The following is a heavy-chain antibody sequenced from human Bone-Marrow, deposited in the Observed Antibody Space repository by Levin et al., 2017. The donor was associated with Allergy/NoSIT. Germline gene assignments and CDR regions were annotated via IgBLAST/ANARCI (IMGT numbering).Heavy chain of an antibody. CDR2: IDWDDDK. CDR3: GRAKVRGVIGSVDY. D-gene: IGHD3-10*01. CDR1: GFSLTTDGMC. Sequence: SGPTLVKPTQTLTLTCTFSGFSLTTDGMCVTWIRQPPGKALEWLARIDWDDDKYYSTSLKTRLTISKDTSKNRVVLTMTNMDPVDTATYYCGRAKVRGVIGSVDYWGQGTLVTVSS. V-gene: IGHV2-70*11. J-gene: IGHJ4*02.